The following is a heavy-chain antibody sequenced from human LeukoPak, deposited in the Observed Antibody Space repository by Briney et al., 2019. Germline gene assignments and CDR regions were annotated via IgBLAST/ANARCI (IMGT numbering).Heavy chain of an antibody. D-gene: IGHD2-15*01. CDR3: VRSPACSSGTCHPNWFDP. CDR2: IYPADSNT. V-gene: IGHV5-51*01. Sequence: GESLKISCKGSGYNFVNNWIGWVRQMPGKGLEWMAIIYPADSNTKYSPSFQGQVTISADQSINTAFLQWSSLKASDTAMYYCVRSPACSSGTCHPNWFDPWGQGTLVIVSS. CDR1: GYNFVNNW. J-gene: IGHJ5*02.